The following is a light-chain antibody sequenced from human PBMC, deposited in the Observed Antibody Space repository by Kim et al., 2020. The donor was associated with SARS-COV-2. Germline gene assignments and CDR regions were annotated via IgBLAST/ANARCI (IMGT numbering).Light chain of an antibody. CDR1: ALPKQF. V-gene: IGLV3-25*03. CDR3: QSADISGISWI. Sequence: PGQTARITCSGEALPKQFGYWYQQRPGRAPILVLYRDKERPSWIPERFSGSRSGTTLTLTITGVQTEDEADYFCQSADISGISWIFGGGTQLAVL. J-gene: IGLJ2*01. CDR2: RDK.